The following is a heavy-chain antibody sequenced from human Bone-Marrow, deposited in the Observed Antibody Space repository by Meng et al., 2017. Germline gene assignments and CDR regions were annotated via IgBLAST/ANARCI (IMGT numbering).Heavy chain of an antibody. CDR3: ARGEYDSSGYDDY. J-gene: IGHJ4*02. Sequence: LSLTCAASGFTFSSYAMSWVRQAPGKGLEWVSAISGSGGSTYYADSVKGRFTISRDNSKNTLYLQMNSLRAEDTAVYYCARGEYDSSGYDDYWGQGTLVTVSS. V-gene: IGHV3-23*01. D-gene: IGHD3-22*01. CDR2: ISGSGGST. CDR1: GFTFSSYA.